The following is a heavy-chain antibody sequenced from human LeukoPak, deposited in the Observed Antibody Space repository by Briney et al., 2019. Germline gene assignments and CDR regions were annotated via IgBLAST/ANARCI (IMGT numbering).Heavy chain of an antibody. J-gene: IGHJ4*02. Sequence: ASVKVSCKTSGYTFIDYYMYWVRQAPGQGPEWMGWISPNSGGTKSPQKFQGRVTMSRDTSTSTAYLELSRLRSDDTAVYYCASGPRSTIFGVDSYYFDYWGQGTLVTVSS. CDR3: ASGPRSTIFGVDSYYFDY. V-gene: IGHV1-2*02. CDR2: ISPNSGGT. CDR1: GYTFIDYY. D-gene: IGHD3-3*01.